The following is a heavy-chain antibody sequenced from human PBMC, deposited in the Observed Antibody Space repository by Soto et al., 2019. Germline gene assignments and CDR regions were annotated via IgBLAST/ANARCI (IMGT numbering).Heavy chain of an antibody. J-gene: IGHJ3*02. CDR2: ISSSGSTI. CDR1: GFTFSSYE. CDR3: ARKIVVASDDAFDI. D-gene: IGHD3-22*01. Sequence: GGSLRLSCAASGFTFSSYEMNWVRQAPGKGLEWVSYISSSGSTIYYADSVKGRFTISRDNAKNQFSLKLSSVTAADTAVYYCARKIVVASDDAFDIWGQGTMVTVSS. V-gene: IGHV3-48*03.